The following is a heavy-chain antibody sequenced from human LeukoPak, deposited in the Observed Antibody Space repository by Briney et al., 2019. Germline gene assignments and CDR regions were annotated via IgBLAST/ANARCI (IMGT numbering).Heavy chain of an antibody. Sequence: GESLKISCKGSGYSVTSYWIGWVRQLPGKGLEWMGIFYPGDSDTRYSPSFQGQVTISADKSISTAYLQWSSLKASDTAMYYCARLLRNIAAAVYYFDYWGQGTLVTVSS. J-gene: IGHJ4*02. D-gene: IGHD6-13*01. CDR1: GYSVTSYW. CDR3: ARLLRNIAAAVYYFDY. V-gene: IGHV5-51*01. CDR2: FYPGDSDT.